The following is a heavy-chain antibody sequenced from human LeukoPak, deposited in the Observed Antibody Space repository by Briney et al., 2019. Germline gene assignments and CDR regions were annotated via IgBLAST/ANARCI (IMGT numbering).Heavy chain of an antibody. Sequence: GGALRLSCAASGFTFSSYSMNWVRQAPGKGLEWVSSISSSSSYIYYADSVKGRFTIYRDNAKNSLYLQMNSLRAEDTAVYYCASGGLWLLREGKESAFDIWGQGTMVTVSS. CDR1: GFTFSSYS. CDR3: ASGGLWLLREGKESAFDI. CDR2: ISSSSSYI. D-gene: IGHD3-22*01. J-gene: IGHJ3*02. V-gene: IGHV3-21*01.